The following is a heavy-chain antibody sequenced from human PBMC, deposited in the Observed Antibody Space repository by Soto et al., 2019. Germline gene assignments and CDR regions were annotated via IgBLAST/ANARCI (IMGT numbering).Heavy chain of an antibody. CDR2: IWYDGSNM. D-gene: IGHD4-4*01. Sequence: GGSLRLSCAASGFNFINTGMHWVRQAPGKGLEWVAVIWYDGSNMFYADSVKGRFTISRDNSKNTLFLQMNSLRGEDTAVYYCGRGIHYGTYAIDYSGQGTLVTVSS. CDR1: GFNFINTG. J-gene: IGHJ4*02. V-gene: IGHV3-33*01. CDR3: GRGIHYGTYAIDY.